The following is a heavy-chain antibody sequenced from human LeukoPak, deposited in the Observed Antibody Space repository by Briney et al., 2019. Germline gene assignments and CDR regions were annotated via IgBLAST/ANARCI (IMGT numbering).Heavy chain of an antibody. CDR3: ARGYIAAAGTGWFDP. D-gene: IGHD6-13*01. CDR1: GYTFTSYD. Sequence: EASVKVSCKASGYTFTSYDTNWVRQATGQGLEWMGWMNPNSGNTGYAQKFQGRVTMTRNTSISTAYMELSSLRSEDTAVYYCARGYIAAAGTGWFDPWGQGTLVTVSS. CDR2: MNPNSGNT. V-gene: IGHV1-8*01. J-gene: IGHJ5*02.